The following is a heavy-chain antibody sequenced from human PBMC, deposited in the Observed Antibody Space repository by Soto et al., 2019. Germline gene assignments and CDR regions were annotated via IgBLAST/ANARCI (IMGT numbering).Heavy chain of an antibody. Sequence: SSETLSLTCTVSGGSIISGEYYWSWIRQPPGKGLEWIGYIYYSGSTYYNPSLKSRVTISVDTSKNQFSLKLSSVTAADTAVYYCARDSMYYYGSGSYYGHYYYYGMDVWGQGTTVTVSS. D-gene: IGHD3-10*01. CDR2: IYYSGST. CDR3: ARDSMYYYGSGSYYGHYYYYGMDV. J-gene: IGHJ6*02. CDR1: GGSIISGEYY. V-gene: IGHV4-30-4*01.